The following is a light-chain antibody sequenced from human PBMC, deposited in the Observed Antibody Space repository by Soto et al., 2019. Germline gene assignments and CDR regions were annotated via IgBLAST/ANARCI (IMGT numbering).Light chain of an antibody. CDR1: QSINKW. J-gene: IGKJ1*01. Sequence: DSQIPRGPSTINTSVGDTFTITWRASQSINKWLAWYQQKPGKAPTLLIYAASSLESGVPLRFSGSGSGTEFTLTISSLQHDDSAYYYCQQYNNSCTFGQGTKV. V-gene: IGKV1-5*01. CDR2: AAS. CDR3: QQYNNSCT.